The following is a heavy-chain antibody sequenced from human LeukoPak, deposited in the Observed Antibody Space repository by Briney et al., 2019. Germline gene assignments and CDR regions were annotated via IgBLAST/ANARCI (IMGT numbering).Heavy chain of an antibody. CDR1: GFAFSGYA. J-gene: IGHJ4*02. CDR2: ISWNSGSI. Sequence: GGSLRLSCAASGFAFSGYAMSWVRQAPGKGLEWVSGISWNSGSIGYADSVKGRFTISRDNAKNSLYLQMNSLRAEDTALYYCATSLWIGYWGQGTLVTVSS. D-gene: IGHD3-10*01. CDR3: ATSLWIGY. V-gene: IGHV3-9*01.